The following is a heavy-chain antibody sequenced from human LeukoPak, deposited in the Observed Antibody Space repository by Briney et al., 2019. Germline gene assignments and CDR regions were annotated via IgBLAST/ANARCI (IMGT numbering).Heavy chain of an antibody. Sequence: GGSLRLSCTVSGFTVSSDSMSWVRQAPGKAMEWVSSITSSGTYIFYADSVKGRFTISRDNAKNSLYLQMDSLGPEDTAVYYCARGLAAAGTFDYWGQGTLVTVSS. CDR3: ARGLAAAGTFDY. CDR1: GFTVSSDS. J-gene: IGHJ4*02. V-gene: IGHV3-21*01. D-gene: IGHD6-13*01. CDR2: ITSSGTYI.